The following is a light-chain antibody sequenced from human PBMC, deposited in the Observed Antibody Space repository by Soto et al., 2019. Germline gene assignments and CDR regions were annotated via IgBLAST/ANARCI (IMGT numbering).Light chain of an antibody. V-gene: IGKV1-39*01. CDR2: AAS. CDR1: QGISSY. CDR3: QQSYNSPPIT. J-gene: IGKJ5*01. Sequence: DIQLTQSPSFLSACVGDRVTINFGASQGISSYLAWYQQKPGKAPKLLIYAASTLQSGVPSRFSGSGSGTDFTLTITSLQPEDFATYYCQQSYNSPPITFGQGTRLEIK.